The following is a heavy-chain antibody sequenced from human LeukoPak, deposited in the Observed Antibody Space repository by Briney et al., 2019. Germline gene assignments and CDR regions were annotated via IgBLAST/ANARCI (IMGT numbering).Heavy chain of an antibody. J-gene: IGHJ6*03. Sequence: GGSLRLSCAASGFTFSSYSMNWVRQAPGKGLEWVSSITSGSSYIYYADSVRGRFTISRDNAKNSLYLQMNSLRAEDTAVYYCARDPYSGSYGNYYYYFMDVWGKGTTVTISS. V-gene: IGHV3-21*01. D-gene: IGHD1-26*01. CDR1: GFTFSSYS. CDR2: ITSGSSYI. CDR3: ARDPYSGSYGNYYYYFMDV.